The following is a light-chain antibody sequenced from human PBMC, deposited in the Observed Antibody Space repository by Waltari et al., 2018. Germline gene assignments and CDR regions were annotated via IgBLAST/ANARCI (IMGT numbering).Light chain of an antibody. CDR1: QSVSSIA. CDR3: QQYDGTVVT. J-gene: IGKJ4*01. CDR2: GVS. V-gene: IGKV3-20*01. Sequence: EIVLTQSPGTLSLSPGERATLSCRASQSVSSIALTWYQQKRGQPPRLLIYGVSTRAAGIPDRFSGSGCGTDFTLTISSLEPEDCAVYYCQQYDGTVVTFGGGTKVEI.